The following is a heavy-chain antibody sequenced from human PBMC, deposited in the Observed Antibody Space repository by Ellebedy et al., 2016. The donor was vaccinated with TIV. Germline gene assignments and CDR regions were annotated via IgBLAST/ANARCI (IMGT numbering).Heavy chain of an antibody. CDR3: ARDARFIDQQHNWFDP. CDR2: IYSGGTT. J-gene: IGHJ5*02. D-gene: IGHD2-2*01. CDR1: GLTVRSNY. V-gene: IGHV3-53*01. Sequence: GGSLRLSCAASGLTVRSNYMSWVRQAPGKGLEWVSVIYSGGTTYYADSVKGRFTISRDNSKNTLYLHMNSLRAEDTAVYYCARDARFIDQQHNWFDPWGQGTLVTVSS.